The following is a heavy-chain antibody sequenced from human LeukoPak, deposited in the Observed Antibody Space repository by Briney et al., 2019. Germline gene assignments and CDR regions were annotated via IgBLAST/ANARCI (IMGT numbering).Heavy chain of an antibody. CDR1: GYGFTSYW. CDR2: IYPGDSDT. D-gene: IGHD3-16*02. J-gene: IGHJ4*02. CDR3: ARWENYDYVWGSYRLAD. Sequence: GEALKISCKGSGYGFTSYWIGWVRPMPGKGVGWMGIIYPGDSDTRYSPSFQGQVTISADKSISTAYLQWSSLKASDTAMYYCARWENYDYVWGSYRLADWGQGTLVTVSS. V-gene: IGHV5-51*01.